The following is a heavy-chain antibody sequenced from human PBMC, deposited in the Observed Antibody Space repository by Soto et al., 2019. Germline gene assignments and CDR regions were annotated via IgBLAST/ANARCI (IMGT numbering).Heavy chain of an antibody. CDR3: AKQVGATAGRPYYYYGMDV. CDR2: ISYDGSNK. D-gene: IGHD1-26*01. Sequence: QVQLVESGGGVVQPGRSLRLSCAASGFTFSSYGMHWVRQAPGKGLEWVAVISYDGSNKYYADSVKGRFTISRDNSKNTLYLQMNSLRAEDTAVYYCAKQVGATAGRPYYYYGMDVWGQGTTDTVSS. J-gene: IGHJ6*02. V-gene: IGHV3-30*18. CDR1: GFTFSSYG.